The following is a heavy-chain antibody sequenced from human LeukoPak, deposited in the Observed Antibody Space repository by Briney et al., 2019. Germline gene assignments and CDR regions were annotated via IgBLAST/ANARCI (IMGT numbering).Heavy chain of an antibody. CDR1: GGSISSGSYY. CDR2: IYTSGST. J-gene: IGHJ4*02. CDR3: ARGGGLYGGYFDY. Sequence: SETLSLTCTVSGGSISSGSYYWSWIRQPAGKGLEWIGRIYTSGSTNYNPSLKSRVTISVDTSKNQFSLKLSSVTAADTAVYYWARGGGLYGGYFDYWGQGTLVTVSS. D-gene: IGHD4-17*01. V-gene: IGHV4-61*02.